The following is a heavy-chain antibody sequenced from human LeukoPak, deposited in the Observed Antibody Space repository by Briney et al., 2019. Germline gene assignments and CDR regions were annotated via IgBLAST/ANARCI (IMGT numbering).Heavy chain of an antibody. CDR2: ISGSGGST. V-gene: IGHV3-23*01. Sequence: GGSLRLSCGASRLTLSTYAMSWVRQAPGKGLEWVSAISGSGGSTYYADSVKGRFTISRDNSKNTLYLQMNSLRAGDTAVYYCAKDDFWSGYSPAAFDIWGQGTMVTVSS. CDR3: AKDDFWSGYSPAAFDI. J-gene: IGHJ3*02. D-gene: IGHD3-3*01. CDR1: RLTLSTYA.